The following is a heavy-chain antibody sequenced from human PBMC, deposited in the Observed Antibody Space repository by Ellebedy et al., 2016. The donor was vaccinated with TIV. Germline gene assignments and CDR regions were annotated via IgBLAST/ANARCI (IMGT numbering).Heavy chain of an antibody. CDR1: GGSFSGYY. CDR2: INHSGST. V-gene: IGHV4-34*01. D-gene: IGHD6-6*01. Sequence: SETLSLTCAVYGGSFSGYYWSWVRQPPGKGLEWIGEINHSGSTNYNPSLKSRVTISVDTSKNQFSLEVNSVTAADTAMYYCARDVVAEQLGCWLDPWGQGTLVTVSS. CDR3: ARDVVAEQLGCWLDP. J-gene: IGHJ5*02.